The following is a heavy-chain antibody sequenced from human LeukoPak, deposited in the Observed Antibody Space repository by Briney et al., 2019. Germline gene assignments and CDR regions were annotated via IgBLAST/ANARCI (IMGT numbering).Heavy chain of an antibody. CDR3: ATVAARTTRAAFDP. V-gene: IGHV1-24*01. D-gene: IGHD4-17*01. J-gene: IGHJ5*02. CDR1: GYTFTSYY. Sequence: ASVKVSCKASGYTFTSYYMHWVRQAPGKGLEWMGGFDPEDGETIYAQKFQGRVTMTEDTSTDTAYMELSSLRSEDTAVYYCATVAARTTRAAFDPWGQGTLVTVSS. CDR2: FDPEDGET.